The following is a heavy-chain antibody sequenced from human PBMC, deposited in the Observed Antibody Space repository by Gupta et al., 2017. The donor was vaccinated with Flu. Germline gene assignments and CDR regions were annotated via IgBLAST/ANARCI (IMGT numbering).Heavy chain of an antibody. Sequence: EVQLVESGGGPVKPGGSLKLSCAASGFTFSSFSMNWVRQAPGKGLEWVSSISGTSTYIYYADAVRGRFTISRDNAKNSLYLQMTSLRAEDTAVYYCVREGPDYDIWTAVDVWGQGTTVTVSS. CDR2: ISGTSTYI. J-gene: IGHJ6*02. D-gene: IGHD3-9*01. V-gene: IGHV3-21*02. CDR1: GFTFSSFS. CDR3: VREGPDYDIWTAVDV.